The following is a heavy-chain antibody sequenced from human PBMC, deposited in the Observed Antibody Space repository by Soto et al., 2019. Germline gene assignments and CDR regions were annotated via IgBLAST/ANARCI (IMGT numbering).Heavy chain of an antibody. CDR3: TTDFVRYCSGGSCYFYYYGMDV. J-gene: IGHJ6*02. D-gene: IGHD2-15*01. Sequence: GGSLRLSCAASGFTFSNAWMNWVRPAPGKGLEWVGRIKSKTDGGTTDYAAPVKGRFTISRDDSKNTLYLQMNSLKTEDTAVYYCTTDFVRYCSGGSCYFYYYGMDVWGQGTTVTVSS. V-gene: IGHV3-15*07. CDR1: GFTFSNAW. CDR2: IKSKTDGGTT.